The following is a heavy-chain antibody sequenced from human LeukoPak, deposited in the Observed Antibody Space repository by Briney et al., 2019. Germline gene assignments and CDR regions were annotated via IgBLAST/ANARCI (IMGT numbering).Heavy chain of an antibody. CDR1: GFTFSNYA. J-gene: IGHJ4*02. D-gene: IGHD3-22*01. Sequence: GGSLRLSCEASGFTFSNYAMSWVRQAPGKGLECVSAIYSDGSTYYADSVKGRFTISRDNSKNTLYLQMNSLRAEDTAVYYCARASHGDSSASYFYYFDYWGQGTLVTVSS. V-gene: IGHV3-53*01. CDR3: ARASHGDSSASYFYYFDY. CDR2: IYSDGST.